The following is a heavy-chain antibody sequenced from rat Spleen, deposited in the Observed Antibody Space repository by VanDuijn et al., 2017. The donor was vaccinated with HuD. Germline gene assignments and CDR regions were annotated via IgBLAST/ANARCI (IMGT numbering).Heavy chain of an antibody. CDR1: GFTFNDYY. J-gene: IGHJ2*01. Sequence: EVQLVESDGGVVQPGRSLKLSCAASGFTFNDYYMAWVRQAPTKGLEWVATINYDGSSTNYRDSVKGRFTISRDNAKSTLYLQMDSLKSEDTATYYCARSVFDYWGQGVMVTVSS. V-gene: IGHV5-7*01. CDR2: INYDGSST. CDR3: ARSVFDY.